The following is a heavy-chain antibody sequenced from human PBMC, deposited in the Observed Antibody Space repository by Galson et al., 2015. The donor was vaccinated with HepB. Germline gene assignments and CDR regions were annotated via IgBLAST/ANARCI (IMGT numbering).Heavy chain of an antibody. D-gene: IGHD6-19*01. CDR1: GYTFTGYY. CDR3: ARDLGGEQWLVPYGY. Sequence: SVKVSCKASGYTFTGYYMHWVRQAPGQGLEWMGRINPNSGGTNYAQKFQGRVTMTRDTSISTAYMELSRLRSGDTAVYYCARDLGGEQWLVPYGYWGQGTLVTVSS. J-gene: IGHJ4*02. CDR2: INPNSGGT. V-gene: IGHV1-2*06.